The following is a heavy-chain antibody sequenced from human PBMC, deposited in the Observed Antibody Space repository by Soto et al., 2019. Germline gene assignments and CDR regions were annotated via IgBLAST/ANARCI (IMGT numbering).Heavy chain of an antibody. Sequence: ASETLSLTCAVYGGSFSCYYWSWIRQPPGKGLEWIGEINHSGSTNYNPSLKSRVTISVDTSKNQFSLKLSSVTAAYTAVYYCATKGRTNWVDPWGQVALVAVAS. CDR1: GGSFSCYY. J-gene: IGHJ5*02. CDR3: ATKGRTNWVDP. CDR2: INHSGST. V-gene: IGHV4-34*01.